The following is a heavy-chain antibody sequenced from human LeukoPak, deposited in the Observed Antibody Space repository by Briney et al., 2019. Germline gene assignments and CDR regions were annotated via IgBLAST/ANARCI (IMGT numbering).Heavy chain of an antibody. CDR3: AKLDSSSSYAFDI. V-gene: IGHV3-23*01. CDR2: ISGSGGST. Sequence: RSGGSLRLSCAASGFTFSNAWMSWVRQAPGKGLEWVSAISGSGGSTYYADSVKGRFTISRDNSKNTLYLQMNSLRAEDTAVYYCAKLDSSSSYAFDIWGQGTMVTVSS. D-gene: IGHD6-6*01. J-gene: IGHJ3*02. CDR1: GFTFSNAW.